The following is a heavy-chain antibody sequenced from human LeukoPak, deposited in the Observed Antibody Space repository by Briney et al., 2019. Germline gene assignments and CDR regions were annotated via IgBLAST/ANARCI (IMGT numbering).Heavy chain of an antibody. CDR3: ARDQPPDSSGYYSYYYYYMDV. J-gene: IGHJ6*03. Sequence: ASVKVSCKASGYTFTSYGISWVRQAPGQGLEWMGWINPNSGGTNYAQKFQGRVIMTRDTSISTAYMELSRLRSDDTAVYYCARDQPPDSSGYYSYYYYYMDVWGKGTTVTISS. D-gene: IGHD3-22*01. CDR2: INPNSGGT. CDR1: GYTFTSYG. V-gene: IGHV1-2*02.